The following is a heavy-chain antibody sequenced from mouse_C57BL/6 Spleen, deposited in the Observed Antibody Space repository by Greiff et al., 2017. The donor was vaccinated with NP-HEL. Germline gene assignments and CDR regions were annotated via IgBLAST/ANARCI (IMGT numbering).Heavy chain of an antibody. CDR3: TTDGYDGGFAY. CDR2: IRNKANNHAT. D-gene: IGHD2-2*01. J-gene: IGHJ3*01. CDR1: GFAFSDAW. Sequence: DVQLVESGGGLVQPGGSMKLSCAASGFAFSDAWMDWVRQSPEKGLEWVAEIRNKANNHATYYAEFVKGRFTISRDDSKSSVYLQMNSLRAEDTGIYYCTTDGYDGGFAYWGQGTLVTVSA. V-gene: IGHV6-6*01.